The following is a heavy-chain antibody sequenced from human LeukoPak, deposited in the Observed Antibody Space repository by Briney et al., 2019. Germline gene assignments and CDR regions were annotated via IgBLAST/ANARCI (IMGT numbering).Heavy chain of an antibody. Sequence: SETLSLTCPVSGGSISSYYWSWIRQPAGKGLEWIGRIYTSGSTNYNPSLKSRVTISVDKSKNQFSLKLSSVTAADTAVYYCARDREVIAARPEGWFDPWGQGTLVTVSS. J-gene: IGHJ5*02. CDR3: ARDREVIAARPEGWFDP. CDR2: IYTSGST. CDR1: GGSISSYY. V-gene: IGHV4-4*07. D-gene: IGHD6-6*01.